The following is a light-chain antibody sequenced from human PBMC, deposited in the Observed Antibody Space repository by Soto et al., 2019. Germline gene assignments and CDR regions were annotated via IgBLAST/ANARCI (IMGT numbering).Light chain of an antibody. CDR1: QSVSSN. J-gene: IGKJ2*01. Sequence: EIVMTQSPATLSVSPGERATLSCRARQSVSSNLARYQHKPGQAPRPLIYGSSTRATGIPARFSGSGSGTEFTLTISSLQSEDFAVYYCQQYLNWPRYTFGQGTKLEIK. V-gene: IGKV3-15*01. CDR2: GSS. CDR3: QQYLNWPRYT.